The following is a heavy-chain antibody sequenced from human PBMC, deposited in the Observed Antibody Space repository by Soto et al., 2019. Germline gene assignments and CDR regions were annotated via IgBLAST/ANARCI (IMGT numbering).Heavy chain of an antibody. V-gene: IGHV3-30*03. J-gene: IGHJ4*02. D-gene: IGHD5-12*01. CDR3: ALPSGSDYWFDY. CDR1: GFTFTKYG. Sequence: QVQLVESGGGVVQPGRSLRLSCVASGFTFTKYGMHWVRQAPGKGLEWVALISNDGSNKKYADSVKGRFTISRDNSKNTLYLQMNSLRAEDTAVYYCALPSGSDYWFDYWGQGTLVTVSS. CDR2: ISNDGSNK.